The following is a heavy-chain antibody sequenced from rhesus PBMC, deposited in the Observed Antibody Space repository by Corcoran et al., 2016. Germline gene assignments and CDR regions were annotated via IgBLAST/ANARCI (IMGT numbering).Heavy chain of an antibody. CDR2: NRNTGKTI. V-gene: IGHV3-7*01. J-gene: IGHJ4*01. Sequence: EVQLVESGGGLVQPGGSLRLSCAASGFTFVDYGMHWVRQAPGKGLEGVSTNRNTGKTIYYADSVKGRFTVSRDNAKNSLSLQMNSLRAEDTAVYYCTRGDYEDDYGYYYTLGFDYWGQGVLVTVSS. CDR1: GFTFVDYG. D-gene: IGHD3S6*01. CDR3: TRGDYEDDYGYYYTLGFDY.